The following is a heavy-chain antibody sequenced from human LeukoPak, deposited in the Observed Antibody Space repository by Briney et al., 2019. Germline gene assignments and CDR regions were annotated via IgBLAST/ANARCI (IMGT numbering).Heavy chain of an antibody. CDR2: IYPGDSDT. D-gene: IGHD1-14*01. CDR3: ARDLTMGSRWFGP. J-gene: IGHJ5*02. CDR1: GYSFTSYW. V-gene: IGHV5-51*01. Sequence: GESLKISCKGSGYSFTSYWIAWVRQMPGKGLEWMGIIYPGDSDTRYSPSFQGQVTISADKSINTAYLQWSSLEASDTAMYYCARDLTMGSRWFGPWGQGTLVTVSS.